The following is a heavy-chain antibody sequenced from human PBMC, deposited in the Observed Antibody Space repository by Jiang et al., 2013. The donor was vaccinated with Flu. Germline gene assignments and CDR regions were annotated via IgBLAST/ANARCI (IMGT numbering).Heavy chain of an antibody. V-gene: IGHV3-21*01. D-gene: IGHD3-16*01. CDR2: ISPSGTYT. CDR3: ATHYYDGSTFFDY. Sequence: VQLVESGGGLVKSGASLRLSCEASTFTFSKYTMQWVRQAPGKGLEWVSSISPSGTYTRYADSVKGRFTISRDNTKKSLFLQMNRLRAEDSATYYCATHYYDGSTFFDYWGQGALVTVSS. J-gene: IGHJ4*02. CDR1: TFTFSKYT.